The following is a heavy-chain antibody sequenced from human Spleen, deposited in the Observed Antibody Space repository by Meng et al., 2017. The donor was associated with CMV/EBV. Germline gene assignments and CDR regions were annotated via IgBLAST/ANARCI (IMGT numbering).Heavy chain of an antibody. Sequence: TFNNDAMNWVRQAPGQGLEWMGGIITVDGTTNYAQSIRDRITITADKSTTTSYMELNSLRSEDTAVYYCATPIKYHTSWRGYVPFDHWGQGTLVTVSS. CDR2: IITVDGTT. CDR3: ATPIKYHTSWRGYVPFDH. D-gene: IGHD3-3*01. V-gene: IGHV1-69*06. J-gene: IGHJ4*02. CDR1: TFNNDA.